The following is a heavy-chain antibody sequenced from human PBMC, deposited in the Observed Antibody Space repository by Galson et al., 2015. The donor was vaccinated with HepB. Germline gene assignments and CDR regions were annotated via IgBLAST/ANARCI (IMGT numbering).Heavy chain of an antibody. CDR1: GYSFTSYW. V-gene: IGHV5-51*03. CDR3: ARARVALATTRWFDP. J-gene: IGHJ5*02. Sequence: QSGAEVKKPGESLKISCKGSGYSFTSYWIGWVRQMPGKGLEWMGIIYPGDSDTRYSPSFQGQVTISADKSISTAYLQWSSLKASDTAMYYCARARVALATTRWFDPWGQGTLVTVSS. D-gene: IGHD6-19*01. CDR2: IYPGDSDT.